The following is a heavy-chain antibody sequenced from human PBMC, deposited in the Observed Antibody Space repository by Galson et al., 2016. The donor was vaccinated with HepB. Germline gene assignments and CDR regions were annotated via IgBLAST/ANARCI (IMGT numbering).Heavy chain of an antibody. D-gene: IGHD2-8*01. Sequence: SVKVSCKASGNTFTSYGISWVRQAPGQGLEWRGWISAYSGNTHSAQRFQGRVTMTTDTSTSTAYMELRILRSDDTAGYYGARPGLDCKSGVCYDYWGQGTLLTVSS. CDR3: ARPGLDCKSGVCYDY. V-gene: IGHV1-18*04. CDR1: GNTFTSYG. J-gene: IGHJ4*02. CDR2: ISAYSGNT.